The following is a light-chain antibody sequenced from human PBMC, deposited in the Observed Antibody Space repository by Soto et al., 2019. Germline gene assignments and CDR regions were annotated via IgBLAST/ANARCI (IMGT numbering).Light chain of an antibody. CDR2: DAT. Sequence: EIVLTQSPGTLSLSPGERATLSCRASQSVARNLLAWFQQRPGQPPSLLIYDATGRATGIPDRFSGSGSATEFTLTINRLEPEDFAVYYCHQYANSPLTFGHGTKLEIK. CDR3: HQYANSPLT. V-gene: IGKV3-20*01. CDR1: QSVARNL. J-gene: IGKJ2*01.